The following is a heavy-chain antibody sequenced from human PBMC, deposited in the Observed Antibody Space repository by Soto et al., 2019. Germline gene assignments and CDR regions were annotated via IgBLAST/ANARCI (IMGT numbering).Heavy chain of an antibody. Sequence: PSETLSLTCTVYGGSFTTYYWSWIRQPPGKGLEWIGEVSYTGEINYNPSLTSRVTMSLDTSKTQFSLKMTSMTAADTAVFYCARGPSRRGNSQTWGQGTLVTVSS. J-gene: IGHJ5*02. CDR3: ARGPSRRGNSQT. D-gene: IGHD1-26*01. CDR1: GGSFTTYY. CDR2: VSYTGEI. V-gene: IGHV4-34*01.